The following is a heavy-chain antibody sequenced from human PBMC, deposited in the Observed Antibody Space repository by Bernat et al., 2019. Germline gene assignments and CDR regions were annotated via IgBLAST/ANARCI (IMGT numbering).Heavy chain of an antibody. CDR2: ISSSSSYI. CDR1: GFTFSSYS. J-gene: IGHJ4*02. D-gene: IGHD4-17*01. Sequence: EVQLVESGGGLVKPGGSLRLSCAASGFTFSSYSMNWVRQAPGKGLEWVSSISSSSSYIYYADSVKGRFTISRDNAENSLYLQMNSLRAEDTAVYYCARDRNDLTYDYGDYHDYWGQGALVTVSS. CDR3: ARDRNDLTYDYGDYHDY. V-gene: IGHV3-21*01.